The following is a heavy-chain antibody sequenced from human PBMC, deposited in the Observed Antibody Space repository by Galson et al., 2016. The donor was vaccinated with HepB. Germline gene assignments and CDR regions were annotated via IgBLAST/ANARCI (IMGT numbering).Heavy chain of an antibody. CDR2: IRSKAYGGTT. CDR3: GRGLFGVVPY. Sequence: SLRLSCAASGFTFGENGMSWFRQAPGKGLEWVGFIRSKAYGGTTEYAASVKGRFTISRDDSRSIAYLQMSSLKTDDTAVYYCGRGLFGVVPYWGQGTLVIVSP. J-gene: IGHJ4*02. V-gene: IGHV3-49*03. D-gene: IGHD3-3*01. CDR1: GFTFGENG.